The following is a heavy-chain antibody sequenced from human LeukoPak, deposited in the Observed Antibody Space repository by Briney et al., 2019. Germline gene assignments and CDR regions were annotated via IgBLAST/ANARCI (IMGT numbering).Heavy chain of an antibody. CDR2: IYYSGST. D-gene: IGHD3-9*01. CDR1: GGSISSSSYY. V-gene: IGHV4-39*02. J-gene: IGHJ5*02. CDR3: ARDMMYYDILTGYYDNWFDP. Sequence: SETLSLTCTVSGGSISSSSYYWGWIRQPPGKGLEWIGSIYYSGSTYYNPSLKSRVTISVDTSKNQFSLKLSSVTAADTAVYYCARDMMYYDILTGYYDNWFDPWGQGTLVTVSS.